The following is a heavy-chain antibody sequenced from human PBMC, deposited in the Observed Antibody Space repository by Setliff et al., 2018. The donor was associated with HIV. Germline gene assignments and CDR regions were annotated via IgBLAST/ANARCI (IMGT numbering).Heavy chain of an antibody. D-gene: IGHD3-10*01. J-gene: IGHJ5*02. CDR1: GYTFSTNA. CDR2: INAGDDNT. CDR3: ASSGSGSYINWFGP. V-gene: IGHV1-3*01. Sequence: GASVKVSCKAFGYTFSTNAIHWVRQAPGQRLEWMGYINAGDDNTRYSEKFQGRVTITRDTSANTAYMELSSLRSEDTAVYYCASSGSGSYINWFGPWGQGTLVTVSS.